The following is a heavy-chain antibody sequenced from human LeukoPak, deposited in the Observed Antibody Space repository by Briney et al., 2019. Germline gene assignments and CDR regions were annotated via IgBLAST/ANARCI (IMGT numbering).Heavy chain of an antibody. D-gene: IGHD6-19*01. CDR3: ARAVAGTWNDY. V-gene: IGHV3-21*01. J-gene: IGHJ4*02. CDR1: GFTFSSYS. Sequence: GGSLTLSCAASGFTFSSYSMNWLRQAPGKGLEWVSSISSSSSYIYYAGSVKGRFTISRDNAKNSLYLQMNSLRAEDTAVYYCARAVAGTWNDYGGQGTLVTVSS. CDR2: ISSSSSYI.